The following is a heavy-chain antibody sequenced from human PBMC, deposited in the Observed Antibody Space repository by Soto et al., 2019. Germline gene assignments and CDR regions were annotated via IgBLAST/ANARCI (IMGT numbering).Heavy chain of an antibody. J-gene: IGHJ5*02. CDR3: ARDGRTGGNYNGLDP. Sequence: SETLSLTCAVYGGSFSGYYWSWIRQPPGKGLEWIGEINHSGSTNYNPSLKSRVTISVDTSKNQFSLKLSSVTAADTAVYYCARDGRTGGNYNGLDPWGQGTLVTVSS. D-gene: IGHD2-21*02. CDR2: INHSGST. CDR1: GGSFSGYY. V-gene: IGHV4-34*01.